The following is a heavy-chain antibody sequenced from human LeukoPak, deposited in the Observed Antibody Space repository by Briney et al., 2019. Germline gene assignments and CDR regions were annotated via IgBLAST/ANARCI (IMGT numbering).Heavy chain of an antibody. Sequence: PSETLSLTCTVFGGSISSSSYYWGWIRQPPGKGLEWIGSIYYSGSTYYNPSLKSRVTISVDTSKNQFSLKLCSVTAADTAVYYCASEQLLRYFDWLPHGWFDPWGQGTLVTVSS. V-gene: IGHV4-39*07. CDR3: ASEQLLRYFDWLPHGWFDP. D-gene: IGHD3-9*01. CDR2: IYYSGST. CDR1: GGSISSSSYY. J-gene: IGHJ5*02.